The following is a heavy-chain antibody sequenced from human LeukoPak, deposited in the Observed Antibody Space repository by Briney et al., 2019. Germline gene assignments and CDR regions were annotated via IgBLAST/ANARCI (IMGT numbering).Heavy chain of an antibody. Sequence: PSETLSLTCTVSGGPVSSGSYYWSWIRQPPGGGLEWIAYIHYSGSAAYNPSLKSRVTISRDMSTNQFSLKMTSVTAADTAVYFCARDMGAPDYGSYSVDYWGQGTLVTVSS. CDR3: ARDMGAPDYGSYSVDY. V-gene: IGHV4-61*01. D-gene: IGHD4-23*01. CDR2: IHYSGSA. J-gene: IGHJ4*02. CDR1: GGPVSSGSYY.